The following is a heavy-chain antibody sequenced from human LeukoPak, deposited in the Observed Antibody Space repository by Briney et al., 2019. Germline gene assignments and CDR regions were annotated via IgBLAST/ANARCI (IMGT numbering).Heavy chain of an antibody. CDR1: GGSISSYY. J-gene: IGHJ4*02. V-gene: IGHV4-4*07. CDR2: IYTSGST. Sequence: SETLSLTCTVSGGSISSYYWSWIRQPAGKGLEWIGRIYTSGSTNYNPSLKSRVTISVDTSKNQFSLKLSSVTAADTAVYYCARHYDTIGYFDYWGQGTLVTVSS. D-gene: IGHD3-9*01. CDR3: ARHYDTIGYFDY.